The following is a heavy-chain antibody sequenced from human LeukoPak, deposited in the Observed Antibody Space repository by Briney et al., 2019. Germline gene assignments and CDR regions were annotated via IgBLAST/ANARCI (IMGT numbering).Heavy chain of an antibody. V-gene: IGHV3-66*01. J-gene: IGHJ3*02. D-gene: IGHD4-17*01. CDR1: GFTVNNNY. Sequence: GGSLRLSCAASGFTVNNNYMNWVRQAPGKGLEWVSVIYSGGSTYYADSVKGRFTISRDNYKNTLYLQMNSLRAEDTAVYYCARETTVTHDAFDIWGQGTMVTVSP. CDR2: IYSGGST. CDR3: ARETTVTHDAFDI.